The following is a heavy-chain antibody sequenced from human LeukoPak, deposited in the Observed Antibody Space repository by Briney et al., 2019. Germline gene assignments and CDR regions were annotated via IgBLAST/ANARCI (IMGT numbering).Heavy chain of an antibody. CDR2: INPNSGGT. V-gene: IGHV1-2*06. D-gene: IGHD2-21*02. Sequence: GGSLRLSCAASGFTFSSYAMHWVRQAPGQGLEWMGRINPNSGGTNYAQKFQGRVTMTRDTFISTAYMELSRLRSDDTAVYYCAREAGYCGGDCYRIWGQGTMVTVSS. J-gene: IGHJ3*02. CDR3: AREAGYCGGDCYRI. CDR1: GFTFSSYA.